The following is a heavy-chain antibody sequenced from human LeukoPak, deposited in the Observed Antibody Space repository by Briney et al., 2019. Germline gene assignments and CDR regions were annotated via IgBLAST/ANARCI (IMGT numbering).Heavy chain of an antibody. J-gene: IGHJ4*02. V-gene: IGHV1-18*01. CDR1: GYTFTSYG. Sequence: WASVKVSCKASGYTFTSYGISWVRQAPGQGLEWMGWISAYNGNTNYAQKLQGRVTITTDTSTSTAYIELRSLRSDDTAVYYCVRDLMDGVGTPGACWGQGALVTVSS. D-gene: IGHD1-26*01. CDR2: ISAYNGNT. CDR3: VRDLMDGVGTPGAC.